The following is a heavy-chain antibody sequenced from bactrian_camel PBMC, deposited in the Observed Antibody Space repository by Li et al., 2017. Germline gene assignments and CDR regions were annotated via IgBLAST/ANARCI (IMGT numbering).Heavy chain of an antibody. Sequence: VQLVESGGGLVQPGGSLRLSCAASGFPFSRYAMTWVRQAPGAGLEWVAAFEDGSDNTYYADAVKGRFTISRDNAKITLYLQMNSLGPEDTGLYFCAVDCCNLFWSYYRGQGTQVTVS. D-gene: IGHD8*01. J-gene: IGHJ4*01. V-gene: IGHV3S31*01. CDR2: FEDGSDNT. CDR1: GFPFSRYA. CDR3: AVDCCNLFWSYY.